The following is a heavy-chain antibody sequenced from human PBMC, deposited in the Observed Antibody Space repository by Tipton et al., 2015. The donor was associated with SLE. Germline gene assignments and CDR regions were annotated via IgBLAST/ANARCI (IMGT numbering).Heavy chain of an antibody. CDR3: ARDPYYYDSSGYYNAFDI. CDR2: IYYSGST. V-gene: IGHV4-39*07. Sequence: TLSLTCTVSGGSISSSSYYWGWIRQPPGKGLEWIGSIYYSGSTYYNPSLKSRVTISVDTSKNQFSLKLSSVTAADTAVYYCARDPYYYDSSGYYNAFDIWGQGTMVAVSS. CDR1: GGSISSSSYY. D-gene: IGHD3-22*01. J-gene: IGHJ3*02.